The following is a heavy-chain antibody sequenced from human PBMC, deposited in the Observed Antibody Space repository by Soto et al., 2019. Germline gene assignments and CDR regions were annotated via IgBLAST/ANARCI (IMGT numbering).Heavy chain of an antibody. V-gene: IGHV2-5*02. CDR1: GFSLTTDRVG. D-gene: IGHD1-26*01. CDR2: IYWDDSK. Sequence: QITLKESGPTLVKPTQTLTLTCTFSGFSLTTDRVGVGWIRQPPGEALEWLAVIYWDDSKTYRPSLESRLTITKDTSKNQVALTMTNMGSLDTATYYCAHAYCGRSLYWGQGTLVTVSS. CDR3: AHAYCGRSLY. J-gene: IGHJ4*02.